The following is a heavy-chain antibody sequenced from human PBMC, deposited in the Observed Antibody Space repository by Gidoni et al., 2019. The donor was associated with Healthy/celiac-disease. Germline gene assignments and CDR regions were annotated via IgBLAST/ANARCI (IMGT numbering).Heavy chain of an antibody. CDR2: ISSSSSYI. Sequence: EVQLVESGGGLVKPGGSLRLSCAASGFTLSSDSMNWVRQAPGKGRELVSSISSSSSYIYYADSVKGRFTISRDNAKNSLYLQMNSLRAEDTAVYYCARDYYGDYENNYYYYGMDVWSQGTTVTVSS. D-gene: IGHD4-17*01. CDR1: GFTLSSDS. CDR3: ARDYYGDYENNYYYYGMDV. V-gene: IGHV3-21*01. J-gene: IGHJ6*02.